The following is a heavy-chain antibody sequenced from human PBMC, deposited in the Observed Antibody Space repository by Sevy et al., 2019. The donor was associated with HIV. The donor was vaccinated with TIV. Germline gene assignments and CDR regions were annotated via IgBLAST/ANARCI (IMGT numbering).Heavy chain of an antibody. CDR3: ARELISGRYYGMDV. D-gene: IGHD6-19*01. V-gene: IGHV4-59*01. CDR2: IYYTGST. Sequence: SETLSLTCTVSGGSISSYYWSWIRQPPGKGLEWIGYIYYTGSTNYNPSLKSRVTISVDTSKNQFSLKLSSVTAADMAVYYCARELISGRYYGMDVWGQGATVTVSS. J-gene: IGHJ6*02. CDR1: GGSISSYY.